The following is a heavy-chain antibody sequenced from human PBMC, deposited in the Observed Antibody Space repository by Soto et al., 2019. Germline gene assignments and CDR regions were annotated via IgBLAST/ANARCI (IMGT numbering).Heavy chain of an antibody. J-gene: IGHJ4*02. CDR2: ISGSGGDT. V-gene: IGHV3-23*01. Sequence: EVQLLESGGGLVQPGGSLRLSCAASGFTFGSYAMSWVRQAPGKGLEWVSTISGSGGDTYYADSVKGRFTISRDNSKNTLYLQMKSLRVEVTAVYYCAKAPQNRPGVHFDYWGQGTLVTVSS. CDR3: AKAPQNRPGVHFDY. CDR1: GFTFGSYA. D-gene: IGHD3-10*01.